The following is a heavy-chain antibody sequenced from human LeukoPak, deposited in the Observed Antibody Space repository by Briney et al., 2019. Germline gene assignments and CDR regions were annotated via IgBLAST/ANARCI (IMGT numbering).Heavy chain of an antibody. CDR2: INSDGSST. CDR3: ARVGQALGTYYFDY. V-gene: IGHV3-74*01. J-gene: IGHJ4*02. CDR1: GFTFSSYW. D-gene: IGHD1-1*01. Sequence: GGSLRLSCAASGFTFSSYWMHWVRRAPGKGLVWVSRINSDGSSTTYADSVKGRFTISRDNAKNTLYLQMNSLRAEDTAVYYCARVGQALGTYYFDYWGQGTLVTVSS.